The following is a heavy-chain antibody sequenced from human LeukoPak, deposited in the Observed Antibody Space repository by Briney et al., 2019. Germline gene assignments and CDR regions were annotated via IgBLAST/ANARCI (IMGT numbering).Heavy chain of an antibody. D-gene: IGHD5-12*01. V-gene: IGHV3-23*01. J-gene: IGHJ4*02. CDR3: ARGPSGYHNT. Sequence: GGSLRLSCAASGFTFSSYGMSWVRQAPGKGLEWVSGIVPSGGTTYYADSVKGRFTVSRDNSKNTLYLQMNSLRAEDTAVYYCARGPSGYHNTGGQGTLVTVSS. CDR2: IVPSGGTT. CDR1: GFTFSSYG.